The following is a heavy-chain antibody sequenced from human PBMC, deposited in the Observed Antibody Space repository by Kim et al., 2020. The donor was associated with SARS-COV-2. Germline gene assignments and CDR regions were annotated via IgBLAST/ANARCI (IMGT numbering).Heavy chain of an antibody. V-gene: IGHV3-30*07. J-gene: IGHJ4*02. Sequence: SVKGRFTISRDNSKNTLYLQMNSLRAEDTAVYYCARDERVVVVAATPPDYWGQGTLVTVSS. D-gene: IGHD2-15*01. CDR3: ARDERVVVVAATPPDY.